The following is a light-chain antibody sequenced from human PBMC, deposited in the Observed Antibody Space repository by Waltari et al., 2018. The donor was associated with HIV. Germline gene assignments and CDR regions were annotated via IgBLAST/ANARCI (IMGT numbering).Light chain of an antibody. V-gene: IGLV2-14*01. Sequence: QSALTQPASVSGSPGQSFTISCTGTSRDDGGYNSVSWYQQHPGKAPKLMIYEVSNRPSGVSNRFSGSKSGNTASLTISGLQAEDEADYYCSSYTSSSTPVVFGGGTKLTVL. J-gene: IGLJ2*01. CDR1: SRDDGGYNS. CDR3: SSYTSSSTPVV. CDR2: EVS.